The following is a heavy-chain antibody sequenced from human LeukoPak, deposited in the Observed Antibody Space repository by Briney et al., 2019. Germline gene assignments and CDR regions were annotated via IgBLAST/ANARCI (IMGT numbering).Heavy chain of an antibody. J-gene: IGHJ4*02. CDR1: GFTFGSYA. Sequence: PGGSLRLSCAASGFTFGSYAMTWVRQAPGKGLEWVSAISGSGGSTYYADSVKGRFTISRDNSKNTLYLQMNSLRAEDTAVYYCAKGDDSSGYYIFDYWGQGTLVTVSS. CDR2: ISGSGGST. V-gene: IGHV3-23*01. CDR3: AKGDDSSGYYIFDY. D-gene: IGHD3-22*01.